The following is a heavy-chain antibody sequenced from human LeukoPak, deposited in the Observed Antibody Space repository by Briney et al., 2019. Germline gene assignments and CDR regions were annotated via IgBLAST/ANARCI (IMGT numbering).Heavy chain of an antibody. CDR3: ARHFNWVNDY. Sequence: VSVKVSCKASGYTFTGYYMHWVRQAPGQGLEWMGWINPKSGGTKYAQKFQGRVTMTRDTSISTAYMDLSRLTSDDTAVYFCARHFNWVNDYWGQGTLVTVSS. D-gene: IGHD1-1*01. J-gene: IGHJ4*02. CDR2: INPKSGGT. CDR1: GYTFTGYY. V-gene: IGHV1-2*02.